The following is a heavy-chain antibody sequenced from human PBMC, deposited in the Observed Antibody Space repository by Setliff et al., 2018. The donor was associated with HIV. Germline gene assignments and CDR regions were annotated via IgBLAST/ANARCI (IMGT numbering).Heavy chain of an antibody. Sequence: ASVKVSCKASGYSFTTSGVSWVRQAPGQGLEWMGWINIYSGNTNYAQKFQGRVTMTTDTSTSTAYMELRSLRSDDTAVYYCARDDDKLFDYWGQGALVTVSS. CDR3: ARDDDKLFDY. CDR2: INIYSGNT. D-gene: IGHD3-22*01. CDR1: GYSFTTSG. V-gene: IGHV1-18*01. J-gene: IGHJ4*02.